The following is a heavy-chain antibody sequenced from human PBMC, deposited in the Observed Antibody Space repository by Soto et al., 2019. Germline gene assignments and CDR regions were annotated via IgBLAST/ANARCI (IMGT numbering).Heavy chain of an antibody. V-gene: IGHV4-4*02. D-gene: IGHD3-22*01. CDR1: GDSIIGTGW. CDR2: VYHSGAT. Sequence: QVQLQESGPGLVRPSGTLSLTCAVSGDSIIGTGWWSWVRQSPGKGLDWIGEVYHSGATNYKPSLKSRVTISVDTSRNQFSLNLGSVTAADTAVYYCVRNGYYSLDVWGQGTKVTVSS. J-gene: IGHJ6*02. CDR3: VRNGYYSLDV.